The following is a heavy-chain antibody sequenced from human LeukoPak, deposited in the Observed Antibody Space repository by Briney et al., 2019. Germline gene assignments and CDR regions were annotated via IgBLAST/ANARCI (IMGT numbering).Heavy chain of an antibody. V-gene: IGHV4-59*01. J-gene: IGHJ4*02. CDR3: VRGGPPTVTRFDY. CDR1: GGSINSYY. Sequence: SETLSLTCTVSGGSINSYYWSWIRQPPGKGLEWIGYIHYSGSTNYNPSLKSRVTMSVDTSKNQFSPVLRSVTAADTAVYYCVRGGPPTVTRFDYWGQGALVSVS. CDR2: IHYSGST. D-gene: IGHD4-17*01.